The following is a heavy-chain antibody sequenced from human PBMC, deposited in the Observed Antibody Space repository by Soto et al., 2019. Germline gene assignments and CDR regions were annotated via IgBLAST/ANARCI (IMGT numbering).Heavy chain of an antibody. V-gene: IGHV3-23*01. CDR2: ISASGGGT. CDR1: RFSFSSYA. Sequence: PGGSLRLSCAASRFSFSSYAMSWVRQAPGKGLEWVSSISASGGGTYYADSVKGRFTISRDNSKTTLFLQVSSLRDEDTAVYYCAKSTRQYGDRVSFDYWGQGTLVTVSS. D-gene: IGHD4-17*01. J-gene: IGHJ4*02. CDR3: AKSTRQYGDRVSFDY.